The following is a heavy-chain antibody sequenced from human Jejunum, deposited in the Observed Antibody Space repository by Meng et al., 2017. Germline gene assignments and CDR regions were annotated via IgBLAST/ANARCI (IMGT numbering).Heavy chain of an antibody. CDR3: ARNGAYSADH. CDR1: GAPIRSGYW. Sequence: QVELRESRPGLGGPSGTLSLTCAVSGAPIRSGYWGSWVRQPPGKGLEWIGEIHHGGDTNYNPSLKSRVTISVDKSNNQYSLRLTSVTAADTAMYYCARNGAYSADHWGQGTLVTVSS. CDR2: IHHGGDT. V-gene: IGHV4-4*02. J-gene: IGHJ4*02. D-gene: IGHD2-15*01.